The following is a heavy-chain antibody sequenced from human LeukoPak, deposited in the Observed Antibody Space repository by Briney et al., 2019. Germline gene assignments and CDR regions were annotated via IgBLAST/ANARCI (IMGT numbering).Heavy chain of an antibody. CDR2: ISGSGGST. CDR3: AKDGPVYYYASGSPDY. CDR1: GFTFSSYA. D-gene: IGHD3-10*01. J-gene: IGHJ4*02. Sequence: GGSLRLSCAASGFTFSSYAMSWVRQAPGKGLEWVSAISGSGGSTYYADSVKGRFTISRDNSKNTLYLQMNSPRAEDTAVYYCAKDGPVYYYASGSPDYWGQGTLVTVSS. V-gene: IGHV3-23*01.